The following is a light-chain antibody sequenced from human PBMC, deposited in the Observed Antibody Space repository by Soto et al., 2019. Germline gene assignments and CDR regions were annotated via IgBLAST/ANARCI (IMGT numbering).Light chain of an antibody. V-gene: IGKV3-20*01. Sequence: EIVLTQSPGTLSLSPGERATLSWRASQRVSSSYLAWYQQIPGQAPRLLIYGASSRATGIPDRFSGSGSGTDFTLTISRLEPEDFAVYYCQQYGSSLFTFGPGTKVDIK. J-gene: IGKJ3*01. CDR1: QRVSSSY. CDR2: GAS. CDR3: QQYGSSLFT.